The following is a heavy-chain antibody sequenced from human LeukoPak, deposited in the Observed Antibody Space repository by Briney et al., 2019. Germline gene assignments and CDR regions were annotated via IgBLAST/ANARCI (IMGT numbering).Heavy chain of an antibody. CDR3: ARKFLEDYYDSSGHFFDI. J-gene: IGHJ3*02. V-gene: IGHV3-30*04. Sequence: GGSLRLSCAASGFTFSSYAMHWVRQAPGKGLEWVAGISYDGSNKYSADSVKGRFTISRDNSKNTLYLQMNSLRAEDTAVYYCARKFLEDYYDSSGHFFDIWGQGTMVTVSS. CDR1: GFTFSSYA. D-gene: IGHD3-22*01. CDR2: ISYDGSNK.